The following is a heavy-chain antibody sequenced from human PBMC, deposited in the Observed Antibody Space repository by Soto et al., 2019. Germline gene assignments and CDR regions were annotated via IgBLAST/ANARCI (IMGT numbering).Heavy chain of an antibody. V-gene: IGHV4-30-4*02. CDR2: IYYSGST. CDR3: ASYYSGSARYNCFDP. CDR1: GGSISSGDYY. D-gene: IGHD3-10*01. Sequence: SDTLSLTCTVSGGSISSGDYYWSWIRQPPGKGLEWIGYIYYSGSTYYNPSLKSRVTISVDTSKNQFSLKLSSVTAADTAVYYLASYYSGSARYNCFDPWGQGTLVTVSS. J-gene: IGHJ5*02.